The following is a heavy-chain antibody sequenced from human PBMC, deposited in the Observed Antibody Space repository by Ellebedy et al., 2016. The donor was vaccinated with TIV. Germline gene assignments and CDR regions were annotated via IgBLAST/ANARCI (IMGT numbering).Heavy chain of an antibody. D-gene: IGHD6-13*01. CDR3: AKGLWYSSSWYFDY. Sequence: PGGSLRLSCAASGFTFSSYAVSWVRQAPGKGLEWVSVITGSGGSTYYADSVKGRFTISRDNSRNTLYLQMNSLRAEDTALYYCAKGLWYSSSWYFDYWGQGTLVTVSS. J-gene: IGHJ4*02. CDR2: ITGSGGST. CDR1: GFTFSSYA. V-gene: IGHV3-23*01.